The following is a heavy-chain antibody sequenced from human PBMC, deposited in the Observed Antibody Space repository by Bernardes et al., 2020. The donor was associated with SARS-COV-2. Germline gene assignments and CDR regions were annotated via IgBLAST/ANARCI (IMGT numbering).Heavy chain of an antibody. J-gene: IGHJ4*02. CDR3: ARQEYVYGHFDS. V-gene: IGHV5-51*01. CDR2: ISPGESYP. Sequence: GESLQISCKDSGDTFTNYWIGWVRQMPGKGLEWMGIISPGESYPRYSPSFQGQVTISIDKSTRTAYLQWSSLKASDTALYYCARQEYVYGHFDSWGQGTLVTVSS. CDR1: GDTFTNYW. D-gene: IGHD3-10*02.